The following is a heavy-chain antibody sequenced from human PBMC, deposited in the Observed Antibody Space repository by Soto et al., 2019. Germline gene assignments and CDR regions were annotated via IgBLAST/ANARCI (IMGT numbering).Heavy chain of an antibody. J-gene: IGHJ5*02. CDR1: GFIVSDYD. CDR3: ARHGGTFDP. V-gene: IGHV3-11*01. CDR2: ITTSGSTM. Sequence: QVQLVESGGGLVKPGGSLRLSCAASGFIVSDYDMTWIRQAPGKGLEWVSCITTSGSTMYYTDSMKGRFTISRDNAKNSVYLQMNNLRDEDTAIYYCARHGGTFDPWGQGTLVSVYS. D-gene: IGHD1-7*01.